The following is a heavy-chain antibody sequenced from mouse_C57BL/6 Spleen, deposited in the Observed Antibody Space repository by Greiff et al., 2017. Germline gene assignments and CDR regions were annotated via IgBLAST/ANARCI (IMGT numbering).Heavy chain of an antibody. CDR3: AISDDYDGGGFAY. CDR1: GYTFTSYW. CDR2: IDPSDSYT. Sequence: VQLQQPGAELVRPGTSVKLSCKASGYTFTSYWMHWVKQRPGQGLEWIGVIDPSDSYTNYNQKFKGKATLTVDTSSSTAYMQLSSLTSEDSSVYYGAISDDYDGGGFAYWGQGTLVTVSA. V-gene: IGHV1-59*01. D-gene: IGHD2-4*01. J-gene: IGHJ3*01.